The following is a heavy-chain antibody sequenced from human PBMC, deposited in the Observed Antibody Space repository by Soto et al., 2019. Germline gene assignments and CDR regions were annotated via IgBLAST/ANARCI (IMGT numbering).Heavy chain of an antibody. D-gene: IGHD1-26*01. CDR3: AGTYSGSYYSFVKY. CDR2: IYRSGTT. V-gene: IGHV4-38-2*01. CDR1: NFSISSGYY. J-gene: IGHJ4*02. Sequence: SEPLSLTCVVSNFSISSGYYWGWIRQSPGKGLEWIASIYRSGTTSYNPSLKSRVTISVDPSKNQFSLMLTAVTAADMAVYYWAGTYSGSYYSFVKYWGRGSLVTV.